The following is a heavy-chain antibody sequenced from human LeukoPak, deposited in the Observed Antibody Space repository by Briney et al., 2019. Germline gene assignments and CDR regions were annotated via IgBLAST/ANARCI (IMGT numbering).Heavy chain of an antibody. J-gene: IGHJ6*04. CDR3: AELGITMIGGV. CDR1: GFTFSSYG. D-gene: IGHD3-10*02. CDR2: ISSSSSTI. V-gene: IGHV3-48*04. Sequence: GGSLRLSCAASGFTFSSYGMNWVRQASGKGLEWVSYISSSSSTIYYADSVKGRFTISRDNAKNSLYLQMNSLRAEDTAVYYCAELGITMIGGVWGKGTTVTISS.